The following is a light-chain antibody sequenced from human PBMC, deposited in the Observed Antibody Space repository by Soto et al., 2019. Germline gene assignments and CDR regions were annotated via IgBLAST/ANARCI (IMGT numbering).Light chain of an antibody. Sequence: QSALTQPASVSGSPGQSITISCTGTSSDVGYYNLVSWYQQHPGKAPKLIISEVSEWPSGVSARFSGSKSGNTASLTISGLQAEDEADYYCCSYAGVRTVIFGGGTKLTVL. J-gene: IGLJ2*01. CDR3: CSYAGVRTVI. CDR2: EVS. V-gene: IGLV2-23*02. CDR1: SSDVGYYNL.